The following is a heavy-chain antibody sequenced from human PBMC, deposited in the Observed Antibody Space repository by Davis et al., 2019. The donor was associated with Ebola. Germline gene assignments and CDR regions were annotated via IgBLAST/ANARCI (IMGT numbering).Heavy chain of an antibody. Sequence: SETLSLTCAVSGGSISNSNYFWGWIRQPPGKGLEWIGVIYYRDITYYKPSLKSRVTISVDTSKNQFSLKLSSVAAADTALYYCARLISTYSSTWWDYWGQGTLVTVSS. CDR1: GGSISNSNYF. V-gene: IGHV4-39*01. CDR2: IYYRDIT. CDR3: ARLISTYSSTWWDY. D-gene: IGHD6-13*01. J-gene: IGHJ4*02.